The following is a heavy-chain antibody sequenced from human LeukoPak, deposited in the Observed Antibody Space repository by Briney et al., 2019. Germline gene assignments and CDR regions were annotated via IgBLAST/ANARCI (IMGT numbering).Heavy chain of an antibody. CDR2: ISSSSSYI. CDR1: GFTFSSYS. V-gene: IGHV3-21*01. CDR3: ARLMPKVAFDI. Sequence: GGSLRLSCAASGFTFSSYSMNWVRQAPGKGLEWVSSISSSSSYIYYADPVKGRFTISRDNAKNSLYLQMNSLRAEDTAVYYCARLMPKVAFDIWGQGTMVTVSS. J-gene: IGHJ3*02. D-gene: IGHD2-2*01.